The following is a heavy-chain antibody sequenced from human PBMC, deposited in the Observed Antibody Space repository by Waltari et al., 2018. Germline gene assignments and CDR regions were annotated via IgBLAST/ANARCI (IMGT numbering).Heavy chain of an antibody. Sequence: QVQLQEAGPGLVKPSQTLSLTCTVSGDSITNHSHYWSWIRQPAGKGLEWIGRVYTSGLTNAHPSPKSRVTISLDTSKNQFSLSLSSVTAADTAVYFCARDRQRVSPRGSFARPDAFDLWGQGTMVTVSS. D-gene: IGHD3-16*01. CDR3: ARDRQRVSPRGSFARPDAFDL. CDR2: VYTSGLT. V-gene: IGHV4-61*02. J-gene: IGHJ3*01. CDR1: GDSITNHSHY.